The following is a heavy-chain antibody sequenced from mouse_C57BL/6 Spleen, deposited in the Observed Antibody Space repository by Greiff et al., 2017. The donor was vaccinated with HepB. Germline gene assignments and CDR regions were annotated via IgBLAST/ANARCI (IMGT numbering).Heavy chain of an antibody. CDR3: AREEKTSTMIRGAGFAY. D-gene: IGHD2-4*01. CDR2: IDPSDSET. CDR1: GYTFTSYW. Sequence: QVQLQQPGAELVRPGSSVKLSCKASGYTFTSYWMHWVKQRPIQGLAWIGNIDPSDSETHYNQKFKDKATLTVDNSSSTAYMQLSSLTAEDSAVYYCAREEKTSTMIRGAGFAYWGQGTLVTVSA. J-gene: IGHJ3*01. V-gene: IGHV1-52*01.